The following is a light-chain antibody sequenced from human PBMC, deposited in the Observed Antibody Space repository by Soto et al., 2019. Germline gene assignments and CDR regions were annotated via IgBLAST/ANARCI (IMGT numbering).Light chain of an antibody. V-gene: IGKV3-20*01. Sequence: RERATLSCRASQSVSSSYLAWYQQKPGQAPRLLIYGASSRATGIPDRFSGSGSGTDFTLTISRLEPEDFAVYYCQQYGSSPKTFGQGTRVDNK. CDR1: QSVSSSY. J-gene: IGKJ1*01. CDR2: GAS. CDR3: QQYGSSPKT.